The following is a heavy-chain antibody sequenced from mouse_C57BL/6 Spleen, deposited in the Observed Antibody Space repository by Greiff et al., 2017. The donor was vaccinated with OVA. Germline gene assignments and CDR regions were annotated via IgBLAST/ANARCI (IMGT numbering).Heavy chain of an antibody. CDR2: IDPSDSYT. D-gene: IGHD2-5*01. J-gene: IGHJ4*01. CDR3: ARSHSNYGYYAMDY. CDR1: GYTFTSYW. V-gene: IGHV1-50*01. Sequence: VQLQQPGAELVKPGASVKLSCKASGYTFTSYWMQWVKQRPGQGLEWIGEIDPSDSYTNYNQKFKGKATLTVDTSSSKAYMQLSSLTSEDSAVYYCARSHSNYGYYAMDYWGQGTSVTVSS.